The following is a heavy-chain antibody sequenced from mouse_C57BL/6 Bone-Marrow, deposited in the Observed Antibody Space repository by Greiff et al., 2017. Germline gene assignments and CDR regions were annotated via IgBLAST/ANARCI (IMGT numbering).Heavy chain of an antibody. CDR2: IYPGSGST. CDR3: AREGLDWDVLCYFDV. Sequence: QVQLQQPGAELVKPGASVKMSCKASGYTFTSYWITWVKQRPGQGLEWIGDIYPGSGSTNYTEKFKSKATLTVDTSSSTAYMQLSSLTSEDSAVYYCAREGLDWDVLCYFDVWGTGTTVTVSS. D-gene: IGHD4-1*01. V-gene: IGHV1-55*01. J-gene: IGHJ1*03. CDR1: GYTFTSYW.